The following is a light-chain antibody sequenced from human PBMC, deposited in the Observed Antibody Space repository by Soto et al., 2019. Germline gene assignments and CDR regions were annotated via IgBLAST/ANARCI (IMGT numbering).Light chain of an antibody. CDR2: HVS. V-gene: IGLV2-14*01. CDR1: SSDVGGYNY. Sequence: QSVLTQPASVCGSPGQSITISCTGTSSDVGGYNYVSWYQQYPGKAPKLMIYHVSNRPSGVSNRFSGSKSGNSASLTISGLQAEDEADYYCSSYTSTSTYVFGTGTKVTVL. CDR3: SSYTSTSTYV. J-gene: IGLJ1*01.